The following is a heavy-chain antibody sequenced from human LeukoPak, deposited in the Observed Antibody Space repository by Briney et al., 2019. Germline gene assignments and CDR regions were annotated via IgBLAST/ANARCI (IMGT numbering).Heavy chain of an antibody. V-gene: IGHV1-3*01. Sequence: GASVTVSFTASGYTFANYAIHWVRQAPGQRLEWMGWINAGNGNTKYSQKFQGRVTITRDTSASTAYMELSSLRSEDTAVYYCARDSPYYDFWSGYSNYYYYYGMDVWGQGTTVTVSS. J-gene: IGHJ6*02. CDR3: ARDSPYYDFWSGYSNYYYYYGMDV. CDR1: GYTFANYA. CDR2: INAGNGNT. D-gene: IGHD3-3*01.